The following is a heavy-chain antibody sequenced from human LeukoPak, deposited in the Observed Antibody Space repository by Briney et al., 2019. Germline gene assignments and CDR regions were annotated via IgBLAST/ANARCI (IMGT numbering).Heavy chain of an antibody. Sequence: PSQTLSLTCAVSGGSISSGGYSWSWIRQPPGKGLEWIGYIYHSGSTYYNPSLKSRVTISVDRSKNQFSLKLSSVTAADTAVYYCARDDYGGNSYGMDVWGQGTTVTVSS. J-gene: IGHJ6*02. D-gene: IGHD4-23*01. CDR1: GGSISSGGYS. CDR2: IYHSGST. CDR3: ARDDYGGNSYGMDV. V-gene: IGHV4-30-2*01.